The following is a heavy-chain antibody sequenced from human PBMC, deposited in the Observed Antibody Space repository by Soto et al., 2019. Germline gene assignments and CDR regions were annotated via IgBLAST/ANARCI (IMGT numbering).Heavy chain of an antibody. CDR1: RGSVSSGGYY. D-gene: IGHD3-10*01. CDR2: IYYNVIT. V-gene: IGHV4-31*03. CDR3: ARARFYGSGRTVFDF. Sequence: QVQLQESGPGLVKPSQTLSLTCTVSRGSVSSGGYYWSWIRQHPGKGLEWIGYIYYNVITDYNPSLKSRLIISVDTSKNQFSLILSSVTAADTAVYYCARARFYGSGRTVFDFWGQGTLVTVSS. J-gene: IGHJ4*02.